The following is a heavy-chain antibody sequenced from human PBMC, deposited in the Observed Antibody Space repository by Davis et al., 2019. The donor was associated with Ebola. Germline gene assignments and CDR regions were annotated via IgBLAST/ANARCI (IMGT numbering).Heavy chain of an antibody. V-gene: IGHV3-23*01. D-gene: IGHD3-3*01. CDR3: AGGDFWSGQFDY. J-gene: IGHJ4*02. Sequence: GGSLRLSCVASGFTFSRYAMGWVRQAPGKGLEWVTSIIDSGYRTYYADSVKGRFTVSRDNSRNTLFLQMNSLRDEDTAVYYCAGGDFWSGQFDYWGQGTLVTVSS. CDR2: IIDSGYRT. CDR1: GFTFSRYA.